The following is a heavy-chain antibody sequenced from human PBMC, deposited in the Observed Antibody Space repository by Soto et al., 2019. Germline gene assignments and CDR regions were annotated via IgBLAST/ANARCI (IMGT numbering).Heavy chain of an antibody. CDR2: ISDSGEST. Sequence: PAGCLALSCVGSPSLFTKYDINLLVKSPGTGMEWVYIISDSGESTHYADSVKRRFAISTDNSKNTLFLEMNSLRAEDTAIYFCAKETGYSHGFLPNALDVCGPGTTVNVYS. CDR1: PSLFTKYD. J-gene: IGHJ6*01. CDR3: AKETGYSHGFLPNALDV. V-gene: IGHV3-23*01. D-gene: IGHD5-18*01.